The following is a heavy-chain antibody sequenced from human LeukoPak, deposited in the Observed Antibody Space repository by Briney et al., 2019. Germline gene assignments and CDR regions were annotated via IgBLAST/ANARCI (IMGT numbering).Heavy chain of an antibody. D-gene: IGHD2-15*01. V-gene: IGHV3-30-3*01. CDR1: GFTFSSYA. J-gene: IGHJ6*02. CDR3: ARDGADIVVVVAATPRNGMDV. CDR2: ISYDGSNK. Sequence: GGSLRLSCAASGFTFSSYAMHWVRQAPGKGLEWVAVISYDGSNKYYADSVKGRFTISRDNSKNTLYLQMNSLRAEDAAVYYCARDGADIVVVVAATPRNGMDVWGQGTTVTVSS.